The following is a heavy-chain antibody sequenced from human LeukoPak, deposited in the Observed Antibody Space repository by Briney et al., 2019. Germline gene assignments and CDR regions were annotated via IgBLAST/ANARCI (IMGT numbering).Heavy chain of an antibody. D-gene: IGHD1-20*01. CDR1: GFTFSNYW. CDR2: IKQDGSEK. V-gene: IGHV3-7*01. CDR3: ARYKWNDAYFDY. J-gene: IGHJ4*02. Sequence: PGGSLRLSCAASGFTFSNYWMSWVRQAPGKGLEWVANIKQDGSEKYYVDSVKGRFTISRDNAKNSLYLQMNSLRAEDTAVYYCARYKWNDAYFDYWGQGTLVTVSS.